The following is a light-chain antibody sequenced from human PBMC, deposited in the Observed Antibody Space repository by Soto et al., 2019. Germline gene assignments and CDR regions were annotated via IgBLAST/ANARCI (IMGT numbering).Light chain of an antibody. Sequence: EIVLTHSPGTLSLSPGEIATLSCRASQSVSNNYLAWYQQKPGQAPRLLIYGASNRATGIPDRFSGSGSGTDFTLTINRLEPEDFAVYYCQQCGSSGTFGQGTKVDIK. CDR1: QSVSNNY. CDR2: GAS. J-gene: IGKJ1*01. V-gene: IGKV3-20*01. CDR3: QQCGSSGT.